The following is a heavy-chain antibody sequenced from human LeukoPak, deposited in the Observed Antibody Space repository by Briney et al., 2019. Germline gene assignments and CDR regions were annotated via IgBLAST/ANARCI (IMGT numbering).Heavy chain of an antibody. CDR1: GFTFSSYG. V-gene: IGHV3-7*01. Sequence: PGGSLRLSCAASGFTFSSYGMHWVRQAPGKGLEWVANIKQDGSEKYYVDSVKGRFTISRDNAKNSLYLQMNSLRAEDTAVYYCARYSSSWYLAVKQYGMDVWGQGTTVTVSS. CDR2: IKQDGSEK. D-gene: IGHD6-13*01. CDR3: ARYSSSWYLAVKQYGMDV. J-gene: IGHJ6*02.